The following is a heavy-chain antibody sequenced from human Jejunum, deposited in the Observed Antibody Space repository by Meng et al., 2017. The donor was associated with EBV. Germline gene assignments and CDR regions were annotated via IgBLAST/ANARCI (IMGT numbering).Heavy chain of an antibody. CDR1: GGSVNSGNVY. Sequence: QLQESCPGLVKPSETLSLTCTVSGGSVNSGNVYWSWIRQPPGKGLEWIGYIYYSGSTNYIPSLKSQVTISLDTSKNQFSLKLSSVTAADTAVYYCAGLRYSGYDRAFDYWGQGALVTVSS. V-gene: IGHV4-61*01. CDR3: AGLRYSGYDRAFDY. D-gene: IGHD5-12*01. CDR2: IYYSGST. J-gene: IGHJ4*02.